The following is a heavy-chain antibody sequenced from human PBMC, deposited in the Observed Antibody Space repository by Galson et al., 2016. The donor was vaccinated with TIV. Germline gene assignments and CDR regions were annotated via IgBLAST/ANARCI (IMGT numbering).Heavy chain of an antibody. Sequence: SVKVSCKASGYSFSDYHIHWVRQAPGQGLQWMGWINPKDGDTYYAQDFQGRVTMTRDTSISTAYMELSRLRSDDTAMYYCARDLSPETTTPFDYWGQGTLATVSS. CDR1: GYSFSDYH. CDR3: ARDLSPETTTPFDY. V-gene: IGHV1-2*02. D-gene: IGHD4-17*01. CDR2: INPKDGDT. J-gene: IGHJ4*02.